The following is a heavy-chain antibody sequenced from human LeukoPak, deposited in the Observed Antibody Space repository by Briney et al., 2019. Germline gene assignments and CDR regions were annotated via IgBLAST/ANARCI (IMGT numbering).Heavy chain of an antibody. D-gene: IGHD3-3*01. CDR1: GYTFTSYY. V-gene: IGHV1-46*01. Sequence: ASVKVSCKASGYTFTSYYMHWVRQAPGQGLEWMGIINPSGGSRSYAQKFQDRVTMTRDMSTSTVYMELSSLRSEDTAVYYCARVRGAYDFWSGYNDYWGQGTLVTVSS. CDR3: ARVRGAYDFWSGYNDY. J-gene: IGHJ4*02. CDR2: INPSGGSR.